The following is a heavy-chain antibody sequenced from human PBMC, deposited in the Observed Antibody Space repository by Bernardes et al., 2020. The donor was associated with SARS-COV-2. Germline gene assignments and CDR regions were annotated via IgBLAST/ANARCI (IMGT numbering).Heavy chain of an antibody. CDR2: ISISSSYI. J-gene: IGHJ6*02. CDR3: ARGGKAAAGSNGMDV. CDR1: VFPFTSYS. Sequence: GGSLRLFFASFVFPFTSYSMNCVRQAPGKGLEWVSSISISSSYIYYADSVKGRFTISRDNAKNSLYLQMNSLRAEDTAVYYCARGGKAAAGSNGMDVWGQGTTVTVSS. D-gene: IGHD6-13*01. V-gene: IGHV3-21*01.